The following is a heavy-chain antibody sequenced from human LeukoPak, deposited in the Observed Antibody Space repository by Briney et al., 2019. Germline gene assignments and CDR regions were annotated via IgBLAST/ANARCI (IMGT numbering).Heavy chain of an antibody. Sequence: GSSVKVSCKASGGTFSSYAISWVRQAPGQGLEWMGRIIPIFGIANYAQKFQGRVTITADKSTSTAYMELSSLRSEDTAMYYCARGSDTAMDPDWYFDLWGRGTLVTVSS. CDR1: GGTFSSYA. CDR2: IIPIFGIA. D-gene: IGHD5-18*01. J-gene: IGHJ2*01. CDR3: ARGSDTAMDPDWYFDL. V-gene: IGHV1-69*04.